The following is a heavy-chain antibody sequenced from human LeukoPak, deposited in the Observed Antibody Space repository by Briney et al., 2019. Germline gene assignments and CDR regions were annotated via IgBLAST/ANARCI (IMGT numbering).Heavy chain of an antibody. CDR2: INPSGGST. CDR1: GYTFTSYY. V-gene: IGHV1-46*01. J-gene: IGHJ4*02. Sequence: GASVKVSCKASGYTFTSYYMHWVRQAPGQGLEWMGIINPSGGSTSYAQKFQGRVTMTRDTSTSTVYMELSSLRSEDTAVYYCARALYCGGDRYLGDFDYWGQGTLVTVSS. CDR3: ARALYCGGDRYLGDFDY. D-gene: IGHD2-21*02.